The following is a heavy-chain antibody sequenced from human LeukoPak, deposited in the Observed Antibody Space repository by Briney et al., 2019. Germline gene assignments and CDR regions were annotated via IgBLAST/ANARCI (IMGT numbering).Heavy chain of an antibody. J-gene: IGHJ4*02. Sequence: GGSLRLSCAASGFTFSTYSMNWVRQALGKGLEWVSSVSGSSSYTFYADSVRGRFTISRDNAKNSLYLQMNSLRAEDTAVYYCARGTTGGYSPSHWGQGTLVTVSS. CDR1: GFTFSTYS. CDR3: ARGTTGGYSPSH. D-gene: IGHD5-12*01. V-gene: IGHV3-21*01. CDR2: VSGSSSYT.